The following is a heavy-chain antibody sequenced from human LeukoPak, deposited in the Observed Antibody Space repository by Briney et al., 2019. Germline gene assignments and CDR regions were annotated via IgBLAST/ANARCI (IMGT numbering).Heavy chain of an antibody. Sequence: PSETLSLTCTVSGASVSSASYWTWIRQPPGKGVEWIAHIYNGVNTNYNPSLKSRVTITVDTSKNQFSLRLNSVTAADTAVYYCARGMTTNYYYYYGMDVWGQGTTVTVSS. J-gene: IGHJ6*02. CDR2: IYNGVNT. CDR3: ARGMTTNYYYYYGMDV. D-gene: IGHD4-11*01. V-gene: IGHV4-61*01. CDR1: GASVSSASY.